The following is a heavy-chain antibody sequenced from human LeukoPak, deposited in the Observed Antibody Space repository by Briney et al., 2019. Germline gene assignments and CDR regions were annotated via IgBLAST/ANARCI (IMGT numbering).Heavy chain of an antibody. D-gene: IGHD2-8*01. CDR2: IRSKAYGGTT. CDR1: GFTFGDYA. Sequence: GRSLRLSCTASGFTFGDYAMSWVRQAPGKGLEWVGFIRSKAYGGTTEYAASVKGRFTISRDDSKSIAYLQMNSLKTEDTAVYYCTRDVFPNSYFDYWGQGTLVTVSS. CDR3: TRDVFPNSYFDY. V-gene: IGHV3-49*04. J-gene: IGHJ4*02.